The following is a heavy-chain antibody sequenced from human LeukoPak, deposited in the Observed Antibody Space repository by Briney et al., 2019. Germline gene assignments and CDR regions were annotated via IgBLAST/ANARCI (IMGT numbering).Heavy chain of an antibody. CDR2: ISGSDTST. CDR1: GFTFSSYA. D-gene: IGHD2-15*01. CDR3: ALYCSGGSCYSIGGAFDI. J-gene: IGHJ3*02. V-gene: IGHV3-23*01. Sequence: GGSLRLSCVASGFTFSSYAMSWVRQAPGKGLEWVSSISGSDTSTYYADSVKGRFTISRDNSRNTLYLQMNSLRAEDTAVYFCALYCSGGSCYSIGGAFDIWGQGTLVTVSS.